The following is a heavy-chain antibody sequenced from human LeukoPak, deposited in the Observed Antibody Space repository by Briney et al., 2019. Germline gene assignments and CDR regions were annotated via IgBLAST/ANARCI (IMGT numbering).Heavy chain of an antibody. CDR1: GFTFDDYA. V-gene: IGHV3-43*02. CDR3: AKDISWGGNSGDY. D-gene: IGHD4-23*01. CDR2: ISGDGGSP. Sequence: GGSLRLSCAASGFTFDDYAMHWVRQAPGKGLEWVSLISGDGGSPYYADSEKGRFTISRDNSKNPLYLQMNSLRTEDTALYYCAKDISWGGNSGDYWGQGTLVTVSS. J-gene: IGHJ4*02.